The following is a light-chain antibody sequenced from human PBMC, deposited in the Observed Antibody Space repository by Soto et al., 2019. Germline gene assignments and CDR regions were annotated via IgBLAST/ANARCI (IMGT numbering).Light chain of an antibody. CDR1: SSDVGAYNY. V-gene: IGLV2-8*01. J-gene: IGLJ1*01. CDR2: EVT. CDR3: CSYAGSNLYV. Sequence: QSLLSQPPSASGSPGQSVTLSCTPTSSDVGAYNYVSWYQQHPDKAPKLMIYEVTKLPSGVPDRFSGSKSGNTASLTVSGLQAEDEADYYCCSYAGSNLYVFGTGTKVTVL.